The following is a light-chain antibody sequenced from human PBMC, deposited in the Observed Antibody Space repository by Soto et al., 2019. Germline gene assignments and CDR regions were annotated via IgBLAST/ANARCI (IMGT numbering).Light chain of an antibody. J-gene: IGKJ5*01. CDR3: QQRSDWPPL. CDR1: QNIGNY. V-gene: IGKV3-11*01. Sequence: EIVLTQSPATLSLYPGERATLSCRASQNIGNYLVWYQQRPGQAPRLLIHHASNRATGIPARFSGSGSGTDFTLTISSLEPEDFAVYYCQQRSDWPPLFGQGTRLEIK. CDR2: HAS.